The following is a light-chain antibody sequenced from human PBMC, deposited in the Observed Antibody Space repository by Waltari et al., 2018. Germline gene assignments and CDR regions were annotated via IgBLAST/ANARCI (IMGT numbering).Light chain of an antibody. J-gene: IGKJ1*01. CDR1: QSVGSSS. V-gene: IGKV3-20*01. CDR3: QQHCTFPAT. CDR2: RAS. Sequence: EIELTQSPGTASLSPGDRVTLYCRASQSVGSSSLAWYQQKPGQAPRLVIYRASRRAPDIPDSFSSNGSGTDFSLTVSRLKPEDFALYYCQQHCTFPATFSQDTKVNIK.